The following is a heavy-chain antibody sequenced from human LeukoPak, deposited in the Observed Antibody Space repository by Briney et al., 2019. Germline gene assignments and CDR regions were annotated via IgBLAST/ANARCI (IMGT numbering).Heavy chain of an antibody. Sequence: SQTLSLTCTVSGGSISSGSYYWSWIRQPAGKGLEWIGRIYFSGNTDYNPSLKSRVTISVDTSKNHFSLKLSSVTAADTAVYYCAREETTVTTPYYFDYWGQGILVTVSS. V-gene: IGHV4-61*02. J-gene: IGHJ4*02. D-gene: IGHD4-17*01. CDR2: IYFSGNT. CDR3: AREETTVTTPYYFDY. CDR1: GGSISSGSYY.